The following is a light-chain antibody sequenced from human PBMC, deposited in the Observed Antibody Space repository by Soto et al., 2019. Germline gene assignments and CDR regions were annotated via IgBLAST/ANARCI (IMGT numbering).Light chain of an antibody. V-gene: IGKV3-20*01. CDR3: QRYGG. CDR2: SAS. J-gene: IGKJ1*01. CDR1: QSVSSSH. Sequence: IVLTQSLGTLSLSQGERATLSCRASQSVSSSHLAWYQQKPGQAPRLLIYSASSRATGIPDRFSGSGSGTDFTLTISRLEPEDFAVYYCQRYGGFGQGTKVDIK.